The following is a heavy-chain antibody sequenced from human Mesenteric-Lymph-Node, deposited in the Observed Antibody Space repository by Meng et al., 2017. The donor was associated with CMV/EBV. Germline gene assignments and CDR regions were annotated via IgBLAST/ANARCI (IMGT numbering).Heavy chain of an antibody. J-gene: IGHJ4*02. CDR3: ARADPRPNYDFWSGYYPAPYYFDY. Sequence: SETLSLTCAVYGGSFSGYYWSWIRQPPGKGLEWIGEINHSGSTNYNPSLKSRVTISVDTSKNQFSLKLSSVTAADTAVYYCARADPRPNYDFWSGYYPAPYYFDYWGQGTQVTVSS. V-gene: IGHV4-34*01. CDR2: INHSGST. D-gene: IGHD3-3*01. CDR1: GGSFSGYY.